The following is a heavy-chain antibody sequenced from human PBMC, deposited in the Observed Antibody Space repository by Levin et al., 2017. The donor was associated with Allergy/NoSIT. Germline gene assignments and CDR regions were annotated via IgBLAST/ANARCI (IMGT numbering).Heavy chain of an antibody. CDR3: ARDEESYGDAFDI. CDR2: ISARRTTM. Sequence: GESLKISCAASGFSFSTYGMIWVRQAPGKGLEWISYISARRTTMYYADSVKGRFTISRDDAKNTMYLQMSSLRAEDTAVYYCARDEESYGDAFDIWGQGTMVTVSS. D-gene: IGHD2-8*01. CDR1: GFSFSTYG. V-gene: IGHV3-48*01. J-gene: IGHJ3*02.